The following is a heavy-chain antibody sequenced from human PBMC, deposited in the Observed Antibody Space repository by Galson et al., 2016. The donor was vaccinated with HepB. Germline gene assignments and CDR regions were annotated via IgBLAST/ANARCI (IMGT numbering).Heavy chain of an antibody. CDR1: GYRFTSHW. CDR3: ARAGLITLFGVPPATYSGLDV. D-gene: IGHD3-3*01. Sequence: QSGAEVKKPGESLKISCKVSGYRFTSHWIAWVRQMPGKGLEWMGIIYPDDSDTTYSPPFQGQVTISVDKSITTAYLQWRGLQASDSAMYYCARAGLITLFGVPPATYSGLDVWGQGTAVTVSS. CDR2: IYPDDSDT. V-gene: IGHV5-51*01. J-gene: IGHJ6*02.